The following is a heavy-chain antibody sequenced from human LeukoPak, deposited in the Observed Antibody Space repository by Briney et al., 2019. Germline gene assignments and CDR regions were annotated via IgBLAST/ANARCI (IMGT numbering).Heavy chain of an antibody. CDR2: ITETSHV. V-gene: IGHV3-21*04. Sequence: GGSLRLSCAASGFTFSAYSMNWVRQAPGKGLEWVSSITETSHVYYAESVKGRFTISRDNAKNSLYLQMNSLRAEDTAVYYCARRAGAYSHPYDYWGQGTLVTVSS. J-gene: IGHJ4*02. CDR3: ARRAGAYSHPYDY. D-gene: IGHD4/OR15-4a*01. CDR1: GFTFSAYS.